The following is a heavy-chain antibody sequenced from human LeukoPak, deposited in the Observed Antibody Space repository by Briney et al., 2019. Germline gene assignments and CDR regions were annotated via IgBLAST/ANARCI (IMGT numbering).Heavy chain of an antibody. Sequence: PSETLSLTCAVYGGSFSGYYWSWIRQPPGKGLEWIGEINHSGSTNYNPSLKSLVTISVDTSKNQFSLKLSSVTAADTAVYYCARGRRYYDFWSGYYTGDYYYYYYMDVWGKGTTVTVSS. CDR2: INHSGST. D-gene: IGHD3-3*01. V-gene: IGHV4-34*01. CDR3: ARGRRYYDFWSGYYTGDYYYYYYMDV. CDR1: GGSFSGYY. J-gene: IGHJ6*03.